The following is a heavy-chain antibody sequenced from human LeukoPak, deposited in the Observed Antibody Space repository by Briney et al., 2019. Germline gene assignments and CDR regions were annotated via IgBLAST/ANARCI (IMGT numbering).Heavy chain of an antibody. CDR3: ARGKVDY. V-gene: IGHV1-2*02. CDR2: INPNSGGT. J-gene: IGHJ4*02. CDR1: GYTFTGYY. Sequence: ASVKVSCKASGYTFTGYYMHWVRQAPGQGLEWMGWINPNSGGTNYAQKFQGRVTMARDTSINTAYMELTSLRSGDTAVYYCARGKVDYWGQGTLVTVSS.